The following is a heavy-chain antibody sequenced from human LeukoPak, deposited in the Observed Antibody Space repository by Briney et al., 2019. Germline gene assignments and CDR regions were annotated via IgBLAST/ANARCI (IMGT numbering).Heavy chain of an antibody. Sequence: PGGSLRLPCTASGFSFSGHWMHWARQLPGKGLVWVSRISPTGSTTSYADSVKGRFTVSRGNAKNTLYLQVNNLRAEDTAVYYCARGPNSNWSGLDFWGQGTLLTVSS. CDR2: ISPTGSTT. D-gene: IGHD6-6*01. V-gene: IGHV3-74*01. CDR3: ARGPNSNWSGLDF. CDR1: GFSFSGHW. J-gene: IGHJ4*02.